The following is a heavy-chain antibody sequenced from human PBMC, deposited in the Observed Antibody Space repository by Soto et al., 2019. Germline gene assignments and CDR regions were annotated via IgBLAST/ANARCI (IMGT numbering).Heavy chain of an antibody. Sequence: SETLSLTCAVYGGSFSGYYWSWIRQPPGKGLEWIGEINHSGSTNYNPSLKSRVTISVDTSKNQFSLKLSSVTAADTAVYYCARGRITMVRESPPYGMDVWGQGTKVTVSS. D-gene: IGHD3-10*01. CDR2: INHSGST. CDR3: ARGRITMVRESPPYGMDV. V-gene: IGHV4-34*01. CDR1: GGSFSGYY. J-gene: IGHJ6*02.